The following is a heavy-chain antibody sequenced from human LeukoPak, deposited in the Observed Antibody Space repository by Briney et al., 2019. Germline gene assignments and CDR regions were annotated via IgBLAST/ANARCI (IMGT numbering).Heavy chain of an antibody. V-gene: IGHV3-30*18. CDR2: ISYDGSNK. Sequence: LSLTCTVSGDSISSGAYYWSWIRQHPGKGLEWVAVISYDGSNKYYADSVKGRFTISRDNSKNTLYLQMNSLRAEDTAVYYCAKGAGWFGELSPYYYYGMDVWGQGTLVTVSS. J-gene: IGHJ6*02. CDR3: AKGAGWFGELSPYYYYGMDV. D-gene: IGHD3-10*01. CDR1: GDSISSGA.